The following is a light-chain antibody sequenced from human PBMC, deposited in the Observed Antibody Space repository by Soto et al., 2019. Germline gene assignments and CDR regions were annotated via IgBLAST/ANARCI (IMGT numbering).Light chain of an antibody. Sequence: EIVLTQSPDTLSLSPGERATLSCRASQSVSGYLGWYQQKPGQAPRLPIYDASNRAYGVPARFRGSGSGTNFTLTIASLEPEDFAVDYCQQRSNWPYLTFGGGTRV. CDR3: QQRSNWPYLT. CDR2: DAS. V-gene: IGKV3-11*01. J-gene: IGKJ4*01. CDR1: QSVSGY.